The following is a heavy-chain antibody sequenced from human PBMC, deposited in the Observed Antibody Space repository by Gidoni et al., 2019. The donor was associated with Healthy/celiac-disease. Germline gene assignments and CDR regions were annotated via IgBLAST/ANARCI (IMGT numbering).Heavy chain of an antibody. CDR2: ISYDGSNK. CDR3: ARDGYCGGDCYHGPFQH. D-gene: IGHD2-21*01. CDR1: GFTFSRYA. Sequence: QVQLVESGGGVVQPGRSLRLSCAASGFTFSRYAMHWVRQAPGKGLEWVAVISYDGSNKYYADSVKGRFTISRDNSKNTLYLQMNSLRAEDTAVYYCARDGYCGGDCYHGPFQHWGQGTLVTVSS. V-gene: IGHV3-30-3*01. J-gene: IGHJ1*01.